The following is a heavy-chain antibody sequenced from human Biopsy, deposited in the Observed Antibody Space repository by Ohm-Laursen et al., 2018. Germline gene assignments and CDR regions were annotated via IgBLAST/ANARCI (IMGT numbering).Heavy chain of an antibody. CDR1: GFRFDDYA. CDR3: AKARVAIRYFDI. D-gene: IGHD2-15*01. CDR2: ISWISRNT. J-gene: IGHJ2*01. V-gene: IGHV3-9*01. Sequence: SLRLSCAASGFRFDDYAMHWVRQRPGKGLEWVSGISWISRNTGYADSVKGRFTISRDNAKNSLYLQMNSLRAGDTALYYCAKARVAIRYFDIWGRGTLVTVSS.